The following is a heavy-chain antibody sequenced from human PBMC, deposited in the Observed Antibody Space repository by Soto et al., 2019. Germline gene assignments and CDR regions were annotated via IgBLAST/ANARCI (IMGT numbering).Heavy chain of an antibody. CDR1: GFTFSRYI. CDR2: ISSSSSYI. Sequence: RLSCAASGFTFSRYIMNWVRQAPGKGLEWVSSISSSSSYIYYADSVKCRFTISRDNAKNSLYLQMNSLRAEDTAVYYCARDRPDIVVVPAANGMDVWGQGTTVTVSS. CDR3: ARDRPDIVVVPAANGMDV. J-gene: IGHJ6*02. V-gene: IGHV3-21*01. D-gene: IGHD2-2*01.